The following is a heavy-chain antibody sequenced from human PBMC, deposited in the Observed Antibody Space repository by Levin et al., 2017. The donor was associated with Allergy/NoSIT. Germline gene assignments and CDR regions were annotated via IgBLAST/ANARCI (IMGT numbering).Heavy chain of an antibody. D-gene: IGHD2/OR15-2a*01. CDR3: ARHRFTMNIHDGFDS. Sequence: LSLPCAASGFTFDDYGMSWVRQAPGKGLEWVSGINWNGGSTGYADSVKGRLTISRENAKNSLYLQMNSLGAEDTALYHCARHRFTMNIHDGFDSWGQGTMVIVSS. CDR1: GFTFDDYG. CDR2: INWNGGST. V-gene: IGHV3-20*01. J-gene: IGHJ3*02.